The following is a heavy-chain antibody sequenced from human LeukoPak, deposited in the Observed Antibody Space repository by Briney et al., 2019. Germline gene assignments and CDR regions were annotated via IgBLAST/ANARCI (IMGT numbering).Heavy chain of an antibody. CDR1: GFTFSDFY. V-gene: IGHV3-11*01. J-gene: IGHJ4*02. D-gene: IGHD4/OR15-4a*01. Sequence: AGGSLRLSCAASGFTFSDFYMSWMRQAPGKGLEWISYISQSGSDINYADSVRGRFTVSRDNAKNSLYLQMNSLRAEDTAVYYCATTARVGAHWGQGTLVTVSS. CDR2: ISQSGSDI. CDR3: ATTARVGAH.